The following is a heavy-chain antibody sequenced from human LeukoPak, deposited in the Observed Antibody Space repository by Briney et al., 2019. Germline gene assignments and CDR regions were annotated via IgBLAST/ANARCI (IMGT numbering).Heavy chain of an antibody. CDR1: GFTFDDYA. J-gene: IGHJ4*02. D-gene: IGHD3-10*01. Sequence: PGGSLRFSCAASGFTFDDYAMHWVRQAPGKGLEWVSGISWNSGSIGYADSVKGRFTISRDNAKNSLYLQMNSLRVEDTAVYYCIRDPYGPDYWGQGTLVTVSS. V-gene: IGHV3-9*01. CDR3: IRDPYGPDY. CDR2: ISWNSGSI.